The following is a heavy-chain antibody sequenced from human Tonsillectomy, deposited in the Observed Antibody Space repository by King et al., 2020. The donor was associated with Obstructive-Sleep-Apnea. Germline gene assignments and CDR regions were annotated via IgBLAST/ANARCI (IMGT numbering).Heavy chain of an antibody. CDR3: ASGSLGELSLGGYY. V-gene: IGHV1-8*01. CDR2: MNPNSGNT. CDR1: GYTFTSYD. J-gene: IGHJ4*02. Sequence: VQLVESGAEVKKPGASVKVSCKASGYTFTSYDINWVRQATGQGLEWMGWMNPNSGNTGYAQKFQGRLTMTRNTSTSTAYMELSSLRSEDTAVYYCASGSLGELSLGGYYWGKGTLVTVSS. D-gene: IGHD3-16*02.